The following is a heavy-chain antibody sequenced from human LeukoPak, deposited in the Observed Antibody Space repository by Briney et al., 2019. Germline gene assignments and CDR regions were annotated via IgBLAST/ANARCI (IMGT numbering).Heavy chain of an antibody. V-gene: IGHV4-59*01. CDR2: IYYTGST. CDR3: ARDDRWLQFNN. CDR1: GGSISSYY. J-gene: IGHJ4*02. D-gene: IGHD5-24*01. Sequence: SETLSLTCTVSGGSISSYYWSWIRQSPGKGLEWIGYIYYTGSTSYNPSLRSRVTMSADTSKNQFSLKLSSVTAADTAVYFCARDDRWLQFNNWGQGTLVTVSS.